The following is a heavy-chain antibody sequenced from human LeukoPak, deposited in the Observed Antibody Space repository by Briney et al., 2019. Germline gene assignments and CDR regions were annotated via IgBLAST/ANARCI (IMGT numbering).Heavy chain of an antibody. D-gene: IGHD3-16*01. Sequence: PSETLSLTCTVSGGSISSYYWSWIRQPPGKGLEWIGYIYYSGSTNYNPSLKSRVTISVDTSKNQFSLKLSSVTAADTAVYYCARGIANVYYYSYYFDYWGQGTLVTVSS. CDR1: GGSISSYY. CDR2: IYYSGST. CDR3: ARGIANVYYYSYYFDY. J-gene: IGHJ4*02. V-gene: IGHV4-59*01.